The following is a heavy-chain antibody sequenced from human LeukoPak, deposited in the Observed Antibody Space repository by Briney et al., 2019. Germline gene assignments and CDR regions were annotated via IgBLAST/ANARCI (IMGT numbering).Heavy chain of an antibody. CDR2: ISAYNGNT. V-gene: IGHV1-18*01. CDR3: ATDRVQIGSRDYYYYMDV. J-gene: IGHJ6*03. D-gene: IGHD1-1*01. Sequence: ASVKVSCKASGYTFTSYGISWVRQAPGQGLEWMGWISAYNGNTNYAQKLQGRVTMTTDTSTSTAYMELRSLRSEDTAVYYCATDRVQIGSRDYYYYMDVWGKGTTVTVSS. CDR1: GYTFTSYG.